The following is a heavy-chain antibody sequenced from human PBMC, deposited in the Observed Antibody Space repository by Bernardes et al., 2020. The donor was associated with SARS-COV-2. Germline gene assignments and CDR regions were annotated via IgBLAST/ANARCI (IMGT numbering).Heavy chain of an antibody. D-gene: IGHD4-17*01. Sequence: GGSLRLSCAASGFTFRDYTMHWVRQAPGKGLEWVAVIWHDGSREYYVDSVKGRFAISRDNSNNTLYLQMNNLRVEDTALYRCATEDGEWLESWGQGTLVTASS. V-gene: IGHV3-33*01. CDR2: IWHDGSRE. J-gene: IGHJ5*01. CDR1: GFTFRDYT. CDR3: ATEDGEWLES.